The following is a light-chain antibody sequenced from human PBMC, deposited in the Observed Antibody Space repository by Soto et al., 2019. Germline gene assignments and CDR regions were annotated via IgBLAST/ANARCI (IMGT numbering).Light chain of an antibody. J-gene: IGKJ5*01. CDR2: GAS. Sequence: EIVMTQSPATLSVSPGERATLSCRASQSVSSPLAWYQQKPGQAPRLLIYGASTRATGIPARFSGSESGTELTLTISSLQSEDFAVYYCQQYDKWPITFGQGTRLEIK. CDR3: QQYDKWPIT. V-gene: IGKV3-15*01. CDR1: QSVSSP.